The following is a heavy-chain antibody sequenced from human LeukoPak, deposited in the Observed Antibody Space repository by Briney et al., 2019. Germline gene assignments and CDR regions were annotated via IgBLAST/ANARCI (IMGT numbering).Heavy chain of an antibody. J-gene: IGHJ4*02. CDR3: AKPGYYYDSSGYTS. CDR1: GFTFSSYA. CDR2: ISGSGGST. V-gene: IGHV3-23*01. Sequence: GSLRLSCAASGFTFSSYAMSWVRQAPGKGLEWVSAISGSGGSTYYADSVKGRFTISRDNSKNTLYLQMNSLRAEDTAVYYCAKPGYYYDSSGYTSWGQGTLVTVSS. D-gene: IGHD3-22*01.